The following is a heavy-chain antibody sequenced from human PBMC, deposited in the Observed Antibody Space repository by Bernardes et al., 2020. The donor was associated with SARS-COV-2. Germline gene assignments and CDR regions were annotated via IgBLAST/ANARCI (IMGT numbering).Heavy chain of an antibody. J-gene: IGHJ4*02. CDR1: GVSISSGSYY. CDR2: ISTSGST. Sequence: SETLSLTCTVSGVSISSGSYYWSWIRQPAGKGLEWIGRISTSGSTNYNPSLKSRVTISVDTSKNQFSLKVSSVTAADTAVYYCARDKWEQQPTLRRLGFDYWGQGTLVTVSS. D-gene: IGHD1-26*01. V-gene: IGHV4-61*02. CDR3: ARDKWEQQPTLRRLGFDY.